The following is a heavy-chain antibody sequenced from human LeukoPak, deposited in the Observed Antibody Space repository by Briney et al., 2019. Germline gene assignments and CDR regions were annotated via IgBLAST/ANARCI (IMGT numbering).Heavy chain of an antibody. CDR2: MYNSGNT. CDR1: GGSIRGYY. V-gene: IGHV4-59*01. J-gene: IGHJ4*02. CDR3: ARESSGWYYFDY. Sequence: PSETLSLTCTVSGGSIRGYYWSWIRKPPGRGLEWIGYMYNSGNTNYNPSLKSRVTISVDTSKNQFSLKLSSVTAADTAVYYCARESSGWYYFDYWGQGTLVAVSS. D-gene: IGHD6-19*01.